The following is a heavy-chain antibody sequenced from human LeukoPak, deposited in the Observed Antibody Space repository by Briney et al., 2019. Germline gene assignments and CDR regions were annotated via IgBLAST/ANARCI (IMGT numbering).Heavy chain of an antibody. CDR3: CLWFCYY. V-gene: IGHV4-61*02. D-gene: IGHD3-10*01. CDR2: VYTSGST. J-gene: IGHJ4*02. CDR1: GGSISSGGYY. Sequence: SQTLSLTCTVSGGSISSGGYYWSWIRQPAGKGLEWIGRVYTSGSTDYNPSLKSRVTMSVDTSKNQFSLKLSSVSAADTAVYYCCLWFCYYWGQGTLVTVSS.